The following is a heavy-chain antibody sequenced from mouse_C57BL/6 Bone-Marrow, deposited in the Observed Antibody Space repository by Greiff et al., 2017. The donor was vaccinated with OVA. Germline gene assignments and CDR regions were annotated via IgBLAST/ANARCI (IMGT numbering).Heavy chain of an antibody. D-gene: IGHD1-1*01. V-gene: IGHV1-39*01. J-gene: IGHJ1*03. CDR3: AFYYGSSYRYCDV. CDR1: GYSFTDYN. Sequence: EVQLQQSGPELVKPGASVKISCKASGYSFTDYNMNWVKQSHGKSLEWIGVINPNYGTTSYNQKFKGKATLTVDQSSSTAYMQLNSLTSEDSAVYYGAFYYGSSYRYCDVWGTGTTVTVSS. CDR2: INPNYGTT.